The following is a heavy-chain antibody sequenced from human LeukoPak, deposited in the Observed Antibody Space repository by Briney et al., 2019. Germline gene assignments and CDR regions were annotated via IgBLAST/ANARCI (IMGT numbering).Heavy chain of an antibody. J-gene: IGHJ4*02. CDR2: INSDGFST. D-gene: IGHD3-10*01. CDR1: GFTFSGYW. V-gene: IGHV3-74*01. CDR3: ARYRSGSYFDY. Sequence: GGSLRLSCAASGFTFSGYWMHWVRQAPGKGLVRVSRINSDGFSTTYADSVKGRFTISRDNAKNTLYLQMNSLRAEDTALYYCARYRSGSYFDYWGQGTLVTVSS.